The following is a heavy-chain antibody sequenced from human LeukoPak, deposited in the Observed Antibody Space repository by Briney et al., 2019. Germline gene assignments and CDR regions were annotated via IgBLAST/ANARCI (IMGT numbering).Heavy chain of an antibody. CDR2: IRSKANSYAT. V-gene: IGHV3-73*01. Sequence: GGSLRLSCAASGFTFSGSAMHWVRQASGKGLEWVGRIRSKANSYATAYAASVKGRFTISRDDSKNTAYLQMNSLKTEDTAVYYCTRRGSTSWLEDWGQGTLVTVSS. D-gene: IGHD2-2*01. J-gene: IGHJ4*02. CDR1: GFTFSGSA. CDR3: TRRGSTSWLED.